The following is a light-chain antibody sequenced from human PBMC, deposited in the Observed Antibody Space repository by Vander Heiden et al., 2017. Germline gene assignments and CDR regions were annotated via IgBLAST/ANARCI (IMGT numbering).Light chain of an antibody. CDR2: DVS. J-gene: IGLJ2*01. Sequence: QSALTQPASVSGSPGQSITISCTGTSSGVGGYNYVSWYQQHPGKAPKLMIYDVSNRPSGVSNRFSGSKSGNTASLTISGLQAEDEADYYCSSYTSSSIYVVFGGGTKLTVL. V-gene: IGLV2-14*03. CDR1: SSGVGGYNY. CDR3: SSYTSSSIYVV.